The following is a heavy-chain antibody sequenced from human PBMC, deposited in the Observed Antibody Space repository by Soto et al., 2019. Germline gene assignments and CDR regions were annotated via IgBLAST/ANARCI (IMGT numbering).Heavy chain of an antibody. CDR2: IFSNDAK. J-gene: IGHJ4*02. V-gene: IGHV2-26*01. CDR1: GFSLSNARMS. D-gene: IGHD3-10*01. CDR3: ARIRGWGWLGPNDY. Sequence: QVTLKESGPVLVKPTETLTLTCTVSGFSLSNARMSVSWIRQPPGKALEWLAHIFSNDAKSYSASLKNRFTISKDTSKSQVVLTMTKMDPVDTATYYCARIRGWGWLGPNDYWGQGTLVTVSS.